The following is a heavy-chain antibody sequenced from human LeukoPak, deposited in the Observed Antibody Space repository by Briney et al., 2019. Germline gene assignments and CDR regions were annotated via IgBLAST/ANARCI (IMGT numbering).Heavy chain of an antibody. D-gene: IGHD5-18*01. CDR2: MNPNSGNT. V-gene: IGHV1-8*01. J-gene: IGHJ4*02. Sequence: ASVKVSCKASGYTFTSYDINWVRQATGQGLEWMGWMNPNSGNTGYAQKFQGRVTMTRNTSISTAYMELSSLRSEDTAVYYCAIPGIQLWGAFDYWGQGTLVTVSS. CDR3: AIPGIQLWGAFDY. CDR1: GYTFTSYD.